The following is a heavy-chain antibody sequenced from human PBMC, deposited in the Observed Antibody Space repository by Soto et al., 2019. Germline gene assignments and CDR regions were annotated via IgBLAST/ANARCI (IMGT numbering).Heavy chain of an antibody. CDR1: GFTFRDYW. J-gene: IGHJ4*02. Sequence: EVQLVESGGGLVQPGGSLRLSCAASGFTFRDYWMSWVRQAPGKGLEWVANIKHGGSERHYVDSVKGRFTISRDDAKNSLFLQMNSLRAEDTAVYYCARGGRGVYFDYWGQGTQVTVPS. CDR2: IKHGGSER. V-gene: IGHV3-7*01. CDR3: ARGGRGVYFDY.